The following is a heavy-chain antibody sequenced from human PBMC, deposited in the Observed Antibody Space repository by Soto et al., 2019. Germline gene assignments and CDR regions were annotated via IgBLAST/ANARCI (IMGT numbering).Heavy chain of an antibody. D-gene: IGHD6-6*01. CDR3: ASSSPFHY. Sequence: SETLSRSCSVSRSSLSSSTYYWSWLRQPPGRGPEWIGSIYYSGNTYYKPSLKSRVSISIDTSRNQFSLKLTSVTAADTGVYYCASSSPFHYWGPGILVTVSS. V-gene: IGHV4-39*01. J-gene: IGHJ4*02. CDR1: RSSLSSSTYY. CDR2: IYYSGNT.